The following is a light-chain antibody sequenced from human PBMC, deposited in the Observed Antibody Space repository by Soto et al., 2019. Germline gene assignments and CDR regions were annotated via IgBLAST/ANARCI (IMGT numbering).Light chain of an antibody. CDR2: AAS. CDR1: QTITNY. J-gene: IGKJ1*01. CDR3: HQSYGSPWT. Sequence: DIQMTQSPSSLSASVGDRVTITCRASQTITNYLNWYQQKPGKAPKLLIYAASTLLSGVPSRFTGGGSGTDFTLPIDSLQPEDFATCFCHQSYGSPWTFGQGTTVEI. V-gene: IGKV1-39*01.